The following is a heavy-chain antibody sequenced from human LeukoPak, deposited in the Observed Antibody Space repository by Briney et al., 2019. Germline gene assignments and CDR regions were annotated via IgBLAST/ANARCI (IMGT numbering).Heavy chain of an antibody. J-gene: IGHJ6*03. CDR3: ARENDYRNYYYYYYMDV. CDR1: GFTFSSYA. CDR2: ISYDGSNK. D-gene: IGHD4-11*01. V-gene: IGHV3-30*04. Sequence: QTGGSLRLSCAASGFTFSSYAMHWVRQAPGKGLEWVAVISYDGSNKYYADSVKGRFTISRDNSKNTLYLQMNSLRAEDTAVYYCARENDYRNYYYYYYMDVWGKGTTVTVSS.